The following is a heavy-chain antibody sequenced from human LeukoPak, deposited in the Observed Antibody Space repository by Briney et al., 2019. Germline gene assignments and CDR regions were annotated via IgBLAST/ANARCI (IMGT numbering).Heavy chain of an antibody. D-gene: IGHD2-21*01. CDR1: GFTFSSYG. CDR2: IRYDGSNK. Sequence: QTGGSLRLSCAASGFTFSSYGMHWVRQAPGKGLEWVAFIRYDGSNKYYADSVKGRFTISRDNSKNTLYLQMNSLRAEDTAVYYCANAAYCGGDCYSGIGDYWGQGTLVTVSS. CDR3: ANAAYCGGDCYSGIGDY. J-gene: IGHJ4*02. V-gene: IGHV3-30*02.